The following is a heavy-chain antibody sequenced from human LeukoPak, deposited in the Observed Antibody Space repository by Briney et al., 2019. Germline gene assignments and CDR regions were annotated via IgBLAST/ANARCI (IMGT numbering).Heavy chain of an antibody. Sequence: GGSLRLSCAASGFTFSSYGMHWVGQAPGKGLEWVAFIRYDGSNKYYADSVKGRFTISRDNSKNTLYLQMNSLRAEDTAVYYCAKGSGIWFGELFYYYYYMGVWGKGTTVTISS. CDR2: IRYDGSNK. CDR3: AKGSGIWFGELFYYYYYMGV. V-gene: IGHV3-30*02. J-gene: IGHJ6*03. D-gene: IGHD3-10*01. CDR1: GFTFSSYG.